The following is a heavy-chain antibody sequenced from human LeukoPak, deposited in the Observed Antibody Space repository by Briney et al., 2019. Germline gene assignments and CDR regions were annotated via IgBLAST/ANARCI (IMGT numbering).Heavy chain of an antibody. J-gene: IGHJ4*02. V-gene: IGHV3-30*04. Sequence: PGGSLRLSCAASGFTFSSYAMHWVRQAPGKGLEWVAVISYDGSNKYYADSVKGRFTISRDNSKNTLYQQMNSLRAEDTAVYYCARSSGWFGIFDYWGQGTLVTVSS. D-gene: IGHD6-19*01. CDR2: ISYDGSNK. CDR1: GFTFSSYA. CDR3: ARSSGWFGIFDY.